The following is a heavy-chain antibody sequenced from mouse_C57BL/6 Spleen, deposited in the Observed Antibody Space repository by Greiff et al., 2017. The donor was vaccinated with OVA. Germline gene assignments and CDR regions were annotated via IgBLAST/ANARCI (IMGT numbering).Heavy chain of an antibody. CDR2: ISDGGSYT. V-gene: IGHV5-4*01. CDR3: AREGITTVVGGYFDY. J-gene: IGHJ2*01. D-gene: IGHD1-1*01. CDR1: GFTFSSYA. Sequence: EVQLVESGGGLVKPGGSLKLSCAASGFTFSSYAMSWVRQTPEKRLGWVATISDGGSYTYYPDNVKGRFTISRDNAKNNLYLQMSHLKSEDTAMYYCAREGITTVVGGYFDYWGQGTTLTVSS.